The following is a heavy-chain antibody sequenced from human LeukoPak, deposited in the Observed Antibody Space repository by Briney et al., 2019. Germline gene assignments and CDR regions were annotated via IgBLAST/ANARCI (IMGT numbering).Heavy chain of an antibody. CDR2: IYHSGST. D-gene: IGHD3-10*01. Sequence: SETLSLTCTVSGGSISTYYWSWIRRPPGKGLEWIGYIYHSGSTNYNPSLKSRGTISVDTSKNQFSLKLTSVTTADTAVYYCARQNYGSAPLRYWGQGTLVTVSS. CDR1: GGSISTYY. J-gene: IGHJ4*02. V-gene: IGHV4-59*08. CDR3: ARQNYGSAPLRY.